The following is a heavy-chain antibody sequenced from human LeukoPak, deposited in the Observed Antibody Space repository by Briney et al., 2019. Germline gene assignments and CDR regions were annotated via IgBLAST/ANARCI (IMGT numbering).Heavy chain of an antibody. V-gene: IGHV3-21*01. CDR2: ISSSSSYI. J-gene: IGHJ6*02. CDR1: GFTFSSYS. Sequence: GGSLRLSCAASGFTFSSYSMNWVRQAPGKGLEWVSSISSSSSYIYYADSVKGRFTISRDNAKNSLYLQMNSLRAEDTAVYYCARELRCFDWSPPYGMDVWGQGTTVTVSS. D-gene: IGHD3-9*01. CDR3: ARELRCFDWSPPYGMDV.